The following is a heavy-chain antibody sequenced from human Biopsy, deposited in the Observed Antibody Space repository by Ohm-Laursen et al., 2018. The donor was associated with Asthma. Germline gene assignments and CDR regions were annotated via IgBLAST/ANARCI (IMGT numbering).Heavy chain of an antibody. Sequence: SVKVSCKTSGYTFNSAGITWVRQAPGQGLEWMGWVSVYNGNAKVAQKLQDRVTMITDTSTSTAYMELRSLRSDDTAVYFCARAVDYSHYYGIDVWGHGTTVTVS. CDR1: GYTFNSAG. CDR3: ARAVDYSHYYGIDV. J-gene: IGHJ6*02. CDR2: VSVYNGNA. V-gene: IGHV1-18*01. D-gene: IGHD3-10*01.